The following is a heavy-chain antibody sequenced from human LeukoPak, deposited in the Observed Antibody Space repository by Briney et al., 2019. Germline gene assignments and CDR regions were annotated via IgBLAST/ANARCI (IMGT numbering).Heavy chain of an antibody. Sequence: GGSLRLSCAASGFTFSSCSMNWVRQAPGKGLEWVSYISSGSSTIYHADPVKGRFTISRDNAKSSLYLQMNSLRAEDTAVYYCARGGGYDSSGYYYPEYFQHWGQGTLVTVSS. J-gene: IGHJ1*01. CDR2: ISSGSSTI. D-gene: IGHD3-22*01. CDR1: GFTFSSCS. CDR3: ARGGGYDSSGYYYPEYFQH. V-gene: IGHV3-48*01.